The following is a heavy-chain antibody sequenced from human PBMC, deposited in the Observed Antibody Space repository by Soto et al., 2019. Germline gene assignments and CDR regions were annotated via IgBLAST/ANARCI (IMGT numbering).Heavy chain of an antibody. CDR3: AKDFMEYCTNDICLFDY. CDR2: TSHHGNLQ. J-gene: IGHJ4*02. D-gene: IGHD2-8*01. CDR1: GFNFSNFG. V-gene: IGHV3-30*18. Sequence: GGSLRLSLGSSGFNFSNFGMHWGRQSACKLLEWVAATSHHGNLQFYADFVKGRFTISRDNSKNTLYLQLNSLRADDTAVYYCAKDFMEYCTNDICLFDYWGQGALVTVSS.